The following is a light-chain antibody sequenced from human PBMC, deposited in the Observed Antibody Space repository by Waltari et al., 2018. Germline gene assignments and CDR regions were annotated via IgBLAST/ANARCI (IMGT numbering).Light chain of an antibody. V-gene: IGKV3-20*01. CDR2: AAS. CDR1: QSISKY. Sequence: VLTQSPGTLSLSPGETATLSCRASQSISKYLVWHQQRPGHAPRLLIYAASTRATGVTDRFSGSGYGTDFTLTISRLEPEDFAVYYCQNHERLPATFGQGTKVEIK. CDR3: QNHERLPAT. J-gene: IGKJ1*01.